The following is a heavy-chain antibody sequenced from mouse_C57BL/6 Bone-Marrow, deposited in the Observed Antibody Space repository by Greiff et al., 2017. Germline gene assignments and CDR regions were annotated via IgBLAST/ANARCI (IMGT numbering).Heavy chain of an antibody. D-gene: IGHD2-3*01. J-gene: IGHJ2*01. CDR1: GYTFTDYY. Sequence: QVQLKESGAELVRPGASVKLSCKASGYTFTDYYINWVKQRPGQGLEWIARIYPGSGNTYYNEKFKGKATLTAEKSSSTAYMQLSSLTSEDSAVYFCARWDGYYVDYWGQGTTLTVSS. V-gene: IGHV1-76*01. CDR3: ARWDGYYVDY. CDR2: IYPGSGNT.